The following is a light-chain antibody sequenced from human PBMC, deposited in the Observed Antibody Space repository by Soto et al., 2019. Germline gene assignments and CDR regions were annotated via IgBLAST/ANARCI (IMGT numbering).Light chain of an antibody. CDR1: QSVTSY. CDR3: KQRSSWPIT. V-gene: IGKV3-11*01. CDR2: DAS. Sequence: EIVLTQSPATLSLSPGERPTLSCRASQSVTSYLAWYQQRPGQAPRLLIYDASRRATGIQARFSGSGSGADFTLTIRTLEPEDFAVYYCKQRSSWPITVGQGTRLDIK. J-gene: IGKJ5*01.